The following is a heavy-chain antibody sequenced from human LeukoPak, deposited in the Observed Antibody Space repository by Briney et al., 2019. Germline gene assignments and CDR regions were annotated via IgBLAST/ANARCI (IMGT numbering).Heavy chain of an antibody. Sequence: SQTLSLTCTVSGGSISSGGYYWSWVRQHPGKGLERIGHIYYSGSTYYNPSLKSRVTISVDTSKNQFSLKLSSVTAADTAVYYCTALAGAEVTNWFDPWGQGTLVTVSS. D-gene: IGHD1-26*01. CDR3: TALAGAEVTNWFDP. V-gene: IGHV4-31*03. CDR2: IYYSGST. J-gene: IGHJ5*02. CDR1: GGSISSGGYY.